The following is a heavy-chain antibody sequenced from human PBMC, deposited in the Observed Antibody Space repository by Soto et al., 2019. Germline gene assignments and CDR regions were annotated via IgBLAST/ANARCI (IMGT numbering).Heavy chain of an antibody. CDR1: GFTFSSYG. CDR2: IWYDGSNK. V-gene: IGHV3-33*01. D-gene: IGHD3-16*01. CDR3: ARADRKHFMFDY. J-gene: IGHJ4*02. Sequence: QVQLVESGGGVVQPGRSLRLSCAASGFTFSSYGMHWVRQAPGKGLEWVAVIWYDGSNKYYADSVKGRFTISRDNSKSSLYLQMNSLRAEDTAVYYCARADRKHFMFDYWGQGTLVTVSS.